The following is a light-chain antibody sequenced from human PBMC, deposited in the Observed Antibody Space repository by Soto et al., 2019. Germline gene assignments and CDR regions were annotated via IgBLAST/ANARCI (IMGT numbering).Light chain of an antibody. Sequence: DIQLTQSPSFLSASVGDRVTITCRASQGISTYLAWYLQRPGKAPKRLINGASTLQSGVPSRFSGSGSGTEFTLTISSLQPEDFGTYYCQQLNSDWYAFGQGTKLEIK. CDR1: QGISTY. V-gene: IGKV1-9*01. J-gene: IGKJ2*01. CDR3: QQLNSDWYA. CDR2: GAS.